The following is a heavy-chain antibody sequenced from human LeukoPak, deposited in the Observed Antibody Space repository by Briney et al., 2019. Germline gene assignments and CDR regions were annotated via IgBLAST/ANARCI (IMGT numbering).Heavy chain of an antibody. D-gene: IGHD4-17*01. V-gene: IGHV3-9*01. Sequence: GGSPRLSCAASGFTFDDYAMHWVRQAPGKGLEWVSGISWNSGSIGYADSVKGRFTISRDNAKNSLYLQMNSLRAEDTALYYCAKDGQRRFGMGYGDFHAFDIWGQGTMVTVSS. CDR2: ISWNSGSI. CDR3: AKDGQRRFGMGYGDFHAFDI. J-gene: IGHJ3*02. CDR1: GFTFDDYA.